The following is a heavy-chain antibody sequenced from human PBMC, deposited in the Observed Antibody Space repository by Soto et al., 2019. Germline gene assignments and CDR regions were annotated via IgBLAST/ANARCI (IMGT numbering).Heavy chain of an antibody. CDR1: GFTFSYYW. CDR2: IHSDGSST. J-gene: IGHJ3*01. Sequence: EVQLLESGGGLVQPGESLRLSCAASGFTFSYYWMHWVRQAPGMGLVWVSRIHSDGSSTTYADSVKGRFTISRDNARNTLYLQMNSLRAEDTAVYYCARGDRGAFDLWGHGTVLTVSS. CDR3: ARGDRGAFDL. D-gene: IGHD1-26*01. V-gene: IGHV3-74*01.